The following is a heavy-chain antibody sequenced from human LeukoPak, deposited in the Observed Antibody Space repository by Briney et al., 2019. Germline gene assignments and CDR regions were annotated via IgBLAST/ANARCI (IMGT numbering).Heavy chain of an antibody. Sequence: ASVKVSCKASGYTFASYGICWVRQAPGQGLEWMGWISAYNGNTNYAQKLQGRVTMTTDTSTSTAYMELRSLRSDDTAVYYCARGYSNYWYFDLWGRGTLVTVSS. D-gene: IGHD4-11*01. J-gene: IGHJ2*01. CDR2: ISAYNGNT. CDR3: ARGYSNYWYFDL. V-gene: IGHV1-18*01. CDR1: GYTFASYG.